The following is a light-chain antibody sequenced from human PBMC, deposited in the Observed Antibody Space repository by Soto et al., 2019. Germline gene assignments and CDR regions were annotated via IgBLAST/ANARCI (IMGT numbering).Light chain of an antibody. CDR3: QQYGNSPIT. CDR1: QSVSSY. V-gene: IGKV3-20*01. J-gene: IGKJ5*01. CDR2: GAS. Sequence: EIVLPQSPATLSLSPGARSPLSCRASQSVSSYLAWYQQKPGQAPRLLIYGASSRATGIPDRFSGSGSGTDFTLTISRLEPEDFAVYYCQQYGNSPITFGQGTRLEIK.